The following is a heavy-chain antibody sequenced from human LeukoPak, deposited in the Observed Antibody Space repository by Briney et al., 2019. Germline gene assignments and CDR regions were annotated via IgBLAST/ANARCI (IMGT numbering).Heavy chain of an antibody. CDR3: ATVYDSSGLRSALDY. Sequence: ASVKVSCKASGYTFTSYGISWVRQAPGQGLEWMGWISAYNGNTNYAQKLQGRVTMTTDTSTSTAYMELSSLRSEDTAVYYCATVYDSSGLRSALDYWGQGTLVTVSS. CDR2: ISAYNGNT. CDR1: GYTFTSYG. D-gene: IGHD3-22*01. V-gene: IGHV1-18*01. J-gene: IGHJ4*02.